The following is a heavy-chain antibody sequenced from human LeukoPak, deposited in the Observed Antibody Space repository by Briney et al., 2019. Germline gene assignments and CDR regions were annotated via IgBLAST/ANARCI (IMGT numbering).Heavy chain of an antibody. CDR2: IIPIFGTA. D-gene: IGHD6-6*01. V-gene: IGHV1-69*13. CDR1: GGTFSSYA. CDR3: ARNLECRKYSSSSCYYYYMDV. Sequence: GASVKVSCKASGGTFSSYAISWVRQAPGQGLEWMGGIIPIFGTANYAQKFQGRVTITADESTSTAYMELSSLRSEDMAVYYCARNLECRKYSSSSCYYYYMDVWGKGTTVTVSS. J-gene: IGHJ6*03.